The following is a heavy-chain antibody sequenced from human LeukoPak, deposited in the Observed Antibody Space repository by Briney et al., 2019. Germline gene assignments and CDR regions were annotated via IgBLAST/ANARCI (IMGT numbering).Heavy chain of an antibody. J-gene: IGHJ4*02. CDR1: GFTVSSNY. D-gene: IGHD1-1*01. Sequence: PGGSLRLSCAASGFTVSSNYMSWVRQAPGKGLKWVSVICSGGSTNYADSVKGRFTISRDNSKNTLYLQMNSLRAEDTAVNYCARDSPRTGGGGSHFDYWGQGTLVTVSS. V-gene: IGHV3-66*01. CDR2: ICSGGST. CDR3: ARDSPRTGGGGSHFDY.